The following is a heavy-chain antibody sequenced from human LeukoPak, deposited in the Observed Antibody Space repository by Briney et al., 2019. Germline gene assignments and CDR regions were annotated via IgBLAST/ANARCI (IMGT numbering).Heavy chain of an antibody. CDR3: AHRYFYDNSGYPV. D-gene: IGHD3-22*01. V-gene: IGHV2-5*01. CDR2: ISWNDDK. Sequence: SGPTLVNPTQTLTLTCTFSGFSLSTNGVGVGWIRQPPGKALEWLGFISWNDDKGFTPSPKSRLTITKDPYKNQVVITMTNMDPVDTGTYYCAHRYFYDNSGYPVWGQGTLVTVSS. J-gene: IGHJ4*02. CDR1: GFSLSTNGVG.